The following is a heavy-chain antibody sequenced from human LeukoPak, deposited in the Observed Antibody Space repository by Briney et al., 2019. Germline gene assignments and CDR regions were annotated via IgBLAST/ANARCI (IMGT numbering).Heavy chain of an antibody. CDR3: ARDIRGLGSCFDY. J-gene: IGHJ4*02. D-gene: IGHD3-10*01. V-gene: IGHV3-30*02. CDR2: IKSDGSEK. Sequence: SGGSLRLSCAASGFIFSNYGMHWVRQTPGMGLEWVTFIKSDGSEKDYADSVKGRFTISRDNSKSTLYLQMNSLRAEDTAVYYCARDIRGLGSCFDYWGQGTLVTVSS. CDR1: GFIFSNYG.